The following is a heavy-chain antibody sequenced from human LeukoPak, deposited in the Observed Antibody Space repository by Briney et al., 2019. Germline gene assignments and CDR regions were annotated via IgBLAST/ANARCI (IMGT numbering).Heavy chain of an antibody. CDR1: GFTVSSNY. V-gene: IGHV3-53*01. Sequence: GGSLRLSCAASGFTVSSNYMSWVRQAPGKGLEWVSVIYSGGSTYYADSVKGRFTISRDDSKNTLYLQMNSLRAEDTAVYYCARDSGSGSYSGYWGLGTQVTVSS. D-gene: IGHD3-10*01. CDR3: ARDSGSGSYSGY. CDR2: IYSGGST. J-gene: IGHJ4*02.